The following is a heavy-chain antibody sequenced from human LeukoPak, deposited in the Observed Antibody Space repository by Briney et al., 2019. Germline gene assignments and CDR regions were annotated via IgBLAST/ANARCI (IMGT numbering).Heavy chain of an antibody. CDR1: GFTFSSYA. CDR2: ISGGGGTT. V-gene: IGHV3-23*01. Sequence: SGGSLRLSCAASGFTFSSYAMSWVRQAPGKGLEWVSSISGGGGTTYYTDSVKGRFTISRDNSKNTLYLQVNSLRAEDTAIYSCARGGLSGDTFDSWGQGTLVTVSS. CDR3: ARGGLSGDTFDS. D-gene: IGHD3-10*01. J-gene: IGHJ4*02.